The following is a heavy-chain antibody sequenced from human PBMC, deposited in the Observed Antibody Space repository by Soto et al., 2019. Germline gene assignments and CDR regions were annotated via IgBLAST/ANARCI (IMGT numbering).Heavy chain of an antibody. D-gene: IGHD3-22*01. CDR3: ARVEYYYDSRGQADYYYGMDV. CDR1: GGTFSSYA. J-gene: IGHJ6*02. CDR2: IIPIFGTA. Sequence: SVKVSCKASGGTFSSYAISWVRQAPGQGLEWMGGIIPIFGTANYAQKFQGRVTITADESTSTAYMELSSLRSEDTAVCYCARVEYYYDSRGQADYYYGMDVWGQGTTVTVSS. V-gene: IGHV1-69*13.